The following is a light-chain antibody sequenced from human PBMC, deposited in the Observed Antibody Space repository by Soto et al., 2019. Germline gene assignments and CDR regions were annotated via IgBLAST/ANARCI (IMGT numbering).Light chain of an antibody. J-gene: IGKJ4*01. CDR3: QQRANWPLT. V-gene: IGKV3-11*01. CDR1: QSVSSQ. Sequence: EIVLTQSPATLSLSPGERATLSCRASQSVSSQLAWYQQKTGQAPRLLIYEASNRATGIPARFSGSGSGTDFILTISILEQEDFALYYCQQRANWPLTFGGGTQVEI. CDR2: EAS.